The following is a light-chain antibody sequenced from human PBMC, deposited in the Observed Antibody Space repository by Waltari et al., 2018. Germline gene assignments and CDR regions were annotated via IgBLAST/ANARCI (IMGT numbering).Light chain of an antibody. CDR1: RSDVGGYNY. CDR3: SSYTASSTRV. Sequence: QSALTKPASVSGSPGQSITISCTGTRSDVGGYNYVSWYQQHPDKVPKLIIFEVSHRPSGVSDRFSGSKSGNTASLTISGLQTEDEANYYCSSYTASSTRVFGGGTTLTVL. V-gene: IGLV2-14*01. CDR2: EVS. J-gene: IGLJ3*02.